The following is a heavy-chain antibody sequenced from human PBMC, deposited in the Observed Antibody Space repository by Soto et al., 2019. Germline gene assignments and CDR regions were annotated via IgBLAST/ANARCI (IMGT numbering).Heavy chain of an antibody. CDR2: IIPIFGTA. CDR3: ARAFFMTTVTSGMDV. J-gene: IGHJ6*02. V-gene: IGHV1-69*01. Sequence: QVQLVQSGAEVKKPGSSVKVSCKASGGTFSSYAISWVRQAPGQGLEWMGGIIPIFGTANYAQKFQGRVTSTADESTSTPYQELSSLRSEDTTVYYCARAFFMTTVTSGMDVWGQGTTVTVSS. D-gene: IGHD4-4*01. CDR1: GGTFSSYA.